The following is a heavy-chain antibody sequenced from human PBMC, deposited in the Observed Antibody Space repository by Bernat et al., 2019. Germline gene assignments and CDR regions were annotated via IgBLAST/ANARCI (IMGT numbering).Heavy chain of an antibody. J-gene: IGHJ4*02. Sequence: VQLVESGGGVVQPGRSLRLSCTASGFTFSSHAMSWVRQAPGKGLHWVSAISASGGDSYYADTVKGRFTSSRDNSKNTLYLQMSSLRAEDTAIYYCTLFNYWGQGTLVTVSS. V-gene: IGHV3-23*04. CDR1: GFTFSSHA. CDR2: ISASGGDS. CDR3: TLFNY.